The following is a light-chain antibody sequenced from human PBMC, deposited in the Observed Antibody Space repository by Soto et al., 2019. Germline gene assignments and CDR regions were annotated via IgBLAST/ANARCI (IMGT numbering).Light chain of an antibody. CDR2: GAS. V-gene: IGKV1-39*01. CDR3: QQSYDTPLS. Sequence: DIQMTQFPSSLSASVGDRVTLTCRASQSIIGYLNWYKQQPGKATKFLIYGASSLQSGVPSRFSGSGSGTEFTLTISSLQHEDFAPYYCQQSYDTPLSFGGGTRVEIK. J-gene: IGKJ4*01. CDR1: QSIIGY.